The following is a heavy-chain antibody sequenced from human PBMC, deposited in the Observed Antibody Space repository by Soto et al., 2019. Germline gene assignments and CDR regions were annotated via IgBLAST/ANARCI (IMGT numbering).Heavy chain of an antibody. CDR1: GYTFTSYY. D-gene: IGHD3-3*01. J-gene: IGHJ4*02. Sequence: ASVKVSCKASGYTFTSYYMHWVRQAPGQGLEWMGIINPSGGSTGYAQKFQGRVTMTRNTSISTAYMELSSLRSEDTAVYYCARGLKEYYDFWSGYRCWGQGTLVTVSS. CDR2: INPSGGST. CDR3: ARGLKEYYDFWSGYRC. V-gene: IGHV1-46*01.